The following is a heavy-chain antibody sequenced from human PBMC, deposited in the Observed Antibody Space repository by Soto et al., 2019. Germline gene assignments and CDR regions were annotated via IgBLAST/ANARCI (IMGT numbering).Heavy chain of an antibody. Sequence: PGGSLRLSCTASGFTFSSYWMNWVRQAPGKGLEWVANINQGGSDKYYVDSVKGRFTISRDNAKSSLYLQMNSLRVEDTAVYYCTRKAGSSGWYGWGFWGQGTLVTVSS. CDR1: GFTFSSYW. D-gene: IGHD6-19*01. CDR2: INQGGSDK. J-gene: IGHJ4*02. V-gene: IGHV3-7*01. CDR3: TRKAGSSGWYGWGF.